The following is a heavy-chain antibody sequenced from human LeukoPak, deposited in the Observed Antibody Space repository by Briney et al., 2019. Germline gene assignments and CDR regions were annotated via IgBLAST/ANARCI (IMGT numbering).Heavy chain of an antibody. CDR2: TYYRSKWYN. CDR3: ARVYSSGWSNWFDP. Sequence: SQTLSLTCAISGDSVSSNSAAWNWIRQSPSRGLERLGRTYYRSKWYNDYAVAVKTRITSNSDTSKNQFSLQLNSVAPEDTAVYYCARVYSSGWSNWFDPGGQGTLVAVSS. D-gene: IGHD6-19*01. V-gene: IGHV6-1*01. J-gene: IGHJ5*02. CDR1: GDSVSSNSAA.